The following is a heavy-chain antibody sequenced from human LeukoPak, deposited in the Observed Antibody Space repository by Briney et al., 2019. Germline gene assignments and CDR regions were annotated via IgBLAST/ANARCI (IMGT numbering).Heavy chain of an antibody. J-gene: IGHJ4*02. CDR1: GFTFSNYA. CDR3: VSFYETY. CDR2: IGGSGGST. Sequence: QSGGSLRLSCAASGFTFSNYAMSWVRQTPEKGLEWVSVIGGSGGSTSYADSVKGRFTISKDNAKNTVYLQMNNLRAEDTAVYYCVSFYETYWGRGTLVTVSS. V-gene: IGHV3-23*01. D-gene: IGHD2/OR15-2a*01.